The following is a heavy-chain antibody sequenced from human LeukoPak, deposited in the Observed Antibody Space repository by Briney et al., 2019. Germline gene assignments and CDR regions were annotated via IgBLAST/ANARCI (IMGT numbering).Heavy chain of an antibody. CDR3: AKKSPDYNWFDP. CDR2: ISYDGSNK. D-gene: IGHD4/OR15-4a*01. CDR1: GFTFSSYG. V-gene: IGHV3-30*18. J-gene: IGHJ5*02. Sequence: PGGSLRLSCAASGFTFSSYGMHWVRQAPGKGLEWVAVISYDGSNKYYADSVKGRFTISRDNSKNTLYLQTNSLRAEDTAVYYCAKKSPDYNWFDPWGQGTLVTVSS.